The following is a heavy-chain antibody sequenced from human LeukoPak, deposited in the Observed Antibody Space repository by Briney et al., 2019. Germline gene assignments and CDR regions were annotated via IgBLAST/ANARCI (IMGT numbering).Heavy chain of an antibody. CDR3: ARAAAGLFDY. V-gene: IGHV3-21*01. CDR2: IGSSSSYI. D-gene: IGHD6-13*01. CDR1: GFTFSSYS. J-gene: IGHJ4*02. Sequence: GGSLRLSCAASGFTFSSYSMNWVRQAPGKGLEWVSSIGSSSSYIYYADSVKGRFTISRDNAKNSLYLQMNSLRAEDTAVYYCARAAAGLFDYWGQGTLVTVSS.